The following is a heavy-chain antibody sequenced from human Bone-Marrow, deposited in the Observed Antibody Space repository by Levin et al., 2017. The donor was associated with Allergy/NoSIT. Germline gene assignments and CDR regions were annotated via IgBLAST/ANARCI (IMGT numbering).Heavy chain of an antibody. CDR2: MNPKSGNR. CDR3: ARATTLVMGYYFDY. Sequence: PAASVKVSCKASGYTFSTYDINWVRQAPGQGLEWMGWMNPKSGNRDYAQKFQGRVTMTRNTSISTAYMELSSLRYEDTAVYYCARATTLVMGYYFDYWGQGALVTVSS. V-gene: IGHV1-8*01. J-gene: IGHJ4*02. D-gene: IGHD2-15*01. CDR1: GYTFSTYD.